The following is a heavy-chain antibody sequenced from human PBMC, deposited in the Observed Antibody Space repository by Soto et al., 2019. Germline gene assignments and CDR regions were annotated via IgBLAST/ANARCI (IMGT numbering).Heavy chain of an antibody. Sequence: GSGPTLVNPTQTLTLTCTFSGFSLSTSGMCVSWIRQPPGKALEWLALIDWDDDKHYTTSLKTRLTISKDTSKNQVFLTMTNMDPEDTAVYYCAKGSSSVYYYYYGMDVWGQGTTVTVSS. CDR1: GFSLSTSGMC. CDR3: AKGSSSVYYYYYGMDV. J-gene: IGHJ6*02. V-gene: IGHV2-70*02. D-gene: IGHD6-6*01. CDR2: IDWDDDK.